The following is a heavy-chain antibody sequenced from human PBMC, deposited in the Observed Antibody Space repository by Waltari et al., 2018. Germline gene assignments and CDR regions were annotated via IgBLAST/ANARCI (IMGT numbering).Heavy chain of an antibody. CDR2: VNPTGST. D-gene: IGHD3-22*01. CDR1: GGAFDSYY. CDR3: ARGHPRFDYEKSDYYAYWFDP. Sequence: QVELQQWGAGLLRPSETLSLTCSVPGGAFDSYYCTWSRQAPGRGLEWLGEVNPTGSTNYNPSLKSRLSLSVETSRNQVSLKMTSVTGADTAVYFCARGHPRFDYEKSDYYAYWFDPWGQGTQVTVSS. V-gene: IGHV4-34*01. J-gene: IGHJ5*02.